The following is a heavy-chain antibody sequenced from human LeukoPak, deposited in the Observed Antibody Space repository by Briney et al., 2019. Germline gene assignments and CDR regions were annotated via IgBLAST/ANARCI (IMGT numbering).Heavy chain of an antibody. CDR2: ISGDGVSS. CDR3: VREQFSHTSNYFDN. J-gene: IGHJ4*02. Sequence: PGGSLRISCAASGLMFDDYAMHWVRQVPGGGLDWVSLISGDGVSSFYADSVKGRFTISRDNNNSSLSLQMRRLTTEDTAFYYCVREQFSHTSNYFDNWGQGILVTVSS. D-gene: IGHD5-24*01. CDR1: GLMFDDYA. V-gene: IGHV3-43*02.